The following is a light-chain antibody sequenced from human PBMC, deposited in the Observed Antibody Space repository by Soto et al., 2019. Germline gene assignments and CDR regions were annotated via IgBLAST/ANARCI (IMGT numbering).Light chain of an antibody. J-gene: IGKJ5*01. CDR2: DAS. V-gene: IGKV3-11*01. CDR1: QSVSNQ. Sequence: EIVLTQSPVTLSLSPWEKATLSSRASQSVSNQLAWYQQKPGQAPRLLIYDASRRVTGIPPRFSGSGSGTDFTLTLSSLEPEDFAVYYCQQRAGSSTFGQGTRLEIK. CDR3: QQRAGSST.